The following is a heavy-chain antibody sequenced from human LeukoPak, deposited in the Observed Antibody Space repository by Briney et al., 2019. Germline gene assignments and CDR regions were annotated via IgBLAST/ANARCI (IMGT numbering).Heavy chain of an antibody. V-gene: IGHV4-39*07. CDR1: GGSISSGSYY. J-gene: IGHJ4*02. D-gene: IGHD3-10*01. Sequence: SETLSLTCTVSGGSISSGSYYWSWIRQPPGKGLEWIGEINHSGSTNYNPSLKSRVTISVDTSKNQFSLKLSSVTAADTAVYYCARGGDWGQGTLVTVSS. CDR3: ARGGD. CDR2: INHSGST.